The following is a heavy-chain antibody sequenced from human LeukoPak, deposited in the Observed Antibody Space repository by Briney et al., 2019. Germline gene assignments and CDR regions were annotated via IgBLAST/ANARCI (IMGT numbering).Heavy chain of an antibody. D-gene: IGHD6-13*01. CDR2: TYYSGST. V-gene: IGHV4-30-4*01. Sequence: SQTLSLTCTVSGGSISSGDYYWSWIRQPPGKGLEWIGYTYYSGSTYYNPSLKSRVTISVDTSKNQFSLKLSSVTAADTAVYYCARGPYSSSLEDYWGQGTLVTVSS. J-gene: IGHJ4*02. CDR3: ARGPYSSSLEDY. CDR1: GGSISSGDYY.